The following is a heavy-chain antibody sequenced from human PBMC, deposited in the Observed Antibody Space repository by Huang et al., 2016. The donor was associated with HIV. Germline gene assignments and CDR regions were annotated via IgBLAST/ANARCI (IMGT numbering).Heavy chain of an antibody. D-gene: IGHD3-9*01. CDR1: EYTLTELS. CDR2: FDPEIGET. V-gene: IGHV1-24*01. J-gene: IGHJ4*02. Sequence: QVQLVQSRAEVKKPGASVKVSCKVSEYTLTELSIPWVRQPHGKGLEWMGGFDPEIGETTYAQKFQGRVTMTEDTSTETAFMELSGLRPEDTAVYYCATGFDVFFDFWGQGTLVTVSS. CDR3: ATGFDVFFDF.